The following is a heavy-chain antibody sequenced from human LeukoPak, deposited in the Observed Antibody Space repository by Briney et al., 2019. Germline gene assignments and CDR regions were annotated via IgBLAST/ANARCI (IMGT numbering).Heavy chain of an antibody. V-gene: IGHV3-7*01. J-gene: IGHJ6*02. CDR2: IKQDGSEK. Sequence: GGSLRLSCAASGFTFSSYWMSWVRQAPGKGLEWVVNIKQDGSEKYYVDSVKGRFTISRDNAKNSLYLQMNSLRAEDTAVYYCARVGSFAAAADSAHYYYYGMDVWGQGTTVTVSS. CDR3: ARVGSFAAAADSAHYYYYGMDV. D-gene: IGHD6-13*01. CDR1: GFTFSSYW.